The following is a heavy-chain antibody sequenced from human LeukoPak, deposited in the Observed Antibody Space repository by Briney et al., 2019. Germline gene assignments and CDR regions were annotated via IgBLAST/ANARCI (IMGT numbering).Heavy chain of an antibody. CDR1: GFTFGSYA. Sequence: GGSLRLSCVASGFTFGSYAMSWVRQAPGKGLEWVSLISGSADGTHYRDSVKGRFTISRDNSKNTLYLQMNSLRAEDTAVYYCAKGIGGTLFDSWGQGTLVAVSS. CDR3: AKGIGGTLFDS. D-gene: IGHD4-23*01. V-gene: IGHV3-23*01. CDR2: ISGSADGT. J-gene: IGHJ4*02.